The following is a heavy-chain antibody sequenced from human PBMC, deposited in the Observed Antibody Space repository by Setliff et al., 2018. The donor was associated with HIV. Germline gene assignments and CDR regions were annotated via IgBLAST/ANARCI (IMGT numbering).Heavy chain of an antibody. CDR3: ARTLYRSFSSFDY. Sequence: ASVKVSCKASGYTFTSYGISWVRQATGQGLEWMGWISAYNGNTNYAQKLQGRVTMTTDTSTRTAYMELSGLRSDDTALYYCARTLYRSFSSFDYWGQGTLVTVSS. CDR2: ISAYNGNT. CDR1: GYTFTSYG. J-gene: IGHJ4*02. D-gene: IGHD3-3*01. V-gene: IGHV1-18*01.